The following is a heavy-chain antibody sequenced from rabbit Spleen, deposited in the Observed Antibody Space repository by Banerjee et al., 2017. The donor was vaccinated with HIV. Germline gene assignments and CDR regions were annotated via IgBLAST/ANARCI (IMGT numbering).Heavy chain of an antibody. V-gene: IGHV1S45*01. CDR3: ASAYSDIYFSL. J-gene: IGHJ4*01. CDR1: GFSFSSSYD. CDR2: IAAGSGGTT. D-gene: IGHD6-1*01. Sequence: QEQLVESGGGLVKPGASLTLICTASGFSFSSSYDMCWVRQAPGKGLEWIACIAAGSGGTTYYANWAKGRFTISKTSSTTVTLQMTSLTAADTATYFCASAYSDIYFSLWGQGTLVTVS.